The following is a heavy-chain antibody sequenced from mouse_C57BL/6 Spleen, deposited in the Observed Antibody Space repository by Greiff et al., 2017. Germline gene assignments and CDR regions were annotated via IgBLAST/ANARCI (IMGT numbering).Heavy chain of an antibody. CDR1: GYTFTSYW. Sequence: QVQLKQPGAELVKPGASVKLSCKASGYTFTSYWMHWVKQRPGRGLEWIGRIDPNSGGTKYNEKFKSKATLTVDKPSSTAYMQLSSLTSEDSAVYYCAREGYGSSYGWFAYWGQGTLVTVSA. D-gene: IGHD1-1*01. CDR3: AREGYGSSYGWFAY. V-gene: IGHV1-72*01. CDR2: IDPNSGGT. J-gene: IGHJ3*01.